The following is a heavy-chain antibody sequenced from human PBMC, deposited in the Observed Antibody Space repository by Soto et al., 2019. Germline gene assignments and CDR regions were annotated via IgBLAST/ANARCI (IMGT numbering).Heavy chain of an antibody. V-gene: IGHV4-4*02. CDR1: GVSISIPNW. CDR2: IDHSGTT. J-gene: IGHJ3*02. Sequence: SETLSLTCAFSGVSISIPNWWAWVRQAPGKGLEWIGGIDHSGTTNYNPSLNSRVTISLDRSKNQFSLRLSSVAAADTAVYFCARGKFYAFDIWGQGTMVTVSS. CDR3: ARGKFYAFDI.